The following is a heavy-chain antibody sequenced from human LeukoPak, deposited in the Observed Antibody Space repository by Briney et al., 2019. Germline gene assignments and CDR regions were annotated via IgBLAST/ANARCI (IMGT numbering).Heavy chain of an antibody. CDR3: AGFFYDNSGDAFDI. Sequence: GASVTVSFKASVGSFTFTSHAISWVRQAPGQGLEWMGGLIPIYGSANYAQKFQGRVTITSDESTRTVFMELSSLRPEDSAVYYCAGFFYDNSGDAFDIWGQGTMVTVSS. J-gene: IGHJ3*02. CDR2: LIPIYGSA. D-gene: IGHD3-22*01. CDR1: VGSFTFTSHA. V-gene: IGHV1-69*13.